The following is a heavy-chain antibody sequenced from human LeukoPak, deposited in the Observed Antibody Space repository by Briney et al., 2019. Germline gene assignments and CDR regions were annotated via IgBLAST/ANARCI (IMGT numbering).Heavy chain of an antibody. CDR1: GYTFTDFA. J-gene: IGHJ4*02. Sequence: ASVKVSCKASGYTFTDFAMSWVRQAPGQGLEWMGKISDYNGHTNSVQKFQGRVTMTRDTSTSTAYMELMSLRPDDTAVYFCARNGDPGPYYFDFWGQGTRVTVSS. CDR3: ARNGDPGPYYFDF. D-gene: IGHD2-21*02. CDR2: ISDYNGHT. V-gene: IGHV1-18*01.